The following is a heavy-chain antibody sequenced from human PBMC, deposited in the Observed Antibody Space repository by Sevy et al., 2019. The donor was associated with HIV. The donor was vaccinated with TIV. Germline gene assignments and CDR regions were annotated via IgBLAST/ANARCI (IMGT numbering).Heavy chain of an antibody. J-gene: IGHJ4*02. D-gene: IGHD3-22*01. CDR1: GFTFTGST. V-gene: IGHV3-73*01. CDR3: ASEYYYDSSGYYSDY. CDR2: IRSRANIYAT. Sequence: GGSLRLSCVASGFTFTGSTIHWVRQASGKGLEWVGRIRSRANIYATTYGASVKGSFTISRDDSKNTAYLQMNSLRAEDTAVYYCASEYYYDSSGYYSDYWGQGTLVTVSS.